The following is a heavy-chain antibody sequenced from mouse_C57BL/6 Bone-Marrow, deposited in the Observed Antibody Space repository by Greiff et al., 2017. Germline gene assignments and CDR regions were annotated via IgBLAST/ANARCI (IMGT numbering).Heavy chain of an antibody. Sequence: VQLQQSGPVLVKPGASVKMSCKASGYTFTDYSMTWVKQSHGKSLEWIGVINPYNGGTSYNQKFKGKATLTVDKSSSTAYMELNSLTSEDSAVYYCARKGYFDVWGTGTTVTVSS. CDR2: INPYNGGT. CDR1: GYTFTDYS. J-gene: IGHJ1*03. V-gene: IGHV1-19*01. CDR3: ARKGYFDV.